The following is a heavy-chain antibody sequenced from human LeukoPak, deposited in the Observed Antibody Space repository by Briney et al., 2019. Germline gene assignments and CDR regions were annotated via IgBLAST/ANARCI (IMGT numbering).Heavy chain of an antibody. CDR3: ARDQEYCSGGSCYGY. D-gene: IGHD2-15*01. Sequence: ASVKVSCKASGYTFTNYGISWVRQAPGQGLEWMGWISAYNGNTNYAQKVQDRVTMTTDTSTSTGYMELRSLRSDDTAVYYCARDQEYCSGGSCYGYWGQGTLVTVSS. V-gene: IGHV1-18*01. CDR1: GYTFTNYG. CDR2: ISAYNGNT. J-gene: IGHJ4*02.